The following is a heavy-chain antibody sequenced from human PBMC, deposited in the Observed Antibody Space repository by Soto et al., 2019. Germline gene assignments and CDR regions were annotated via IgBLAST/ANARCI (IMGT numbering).Heavy chain of an antibody. CDR3: ARVPYADYYDSSGYHLYYFDY. Sequence: SETLSLTCTVSGGSISSYYWSWIRQPPGKGLEWIGYIYYSGSTNYNPSLKSRVTISVDTSKNQFSLKLSSVTAADTAVYYCARVPYADYYDSSGYHLYYFDYWGQGSLVTVSS. CDR2: IYYSGST. J-gene: IGHJ4*02. CDR1: GGSISSYY. D-gene: IGHD3-22*01. V-gene: IGHV4-59*01.